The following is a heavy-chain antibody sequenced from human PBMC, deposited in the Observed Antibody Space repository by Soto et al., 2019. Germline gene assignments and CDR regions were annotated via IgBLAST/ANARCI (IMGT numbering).Heavy chain of an antibody. V-gene: IGHV4-30-2*03. D-gene: IGHD2-2*01. Sequence: SETLSLTCAVSGGSISSGGYSWSWIRQPPGKGLEWIGYIYHSGSTYYNPSLNSRVTVSVDTSKNQFSLKVTSVTAADTAVYYFARLYGYCIRNSCHGHYAMDVWGQGTTVTVSS. CDR1: GGSISSGGYS. CDR3: ARLYGYCIRNSCHGHYAMDV. CDR2: IYHSGST. J-gene: IGHJ6*02.